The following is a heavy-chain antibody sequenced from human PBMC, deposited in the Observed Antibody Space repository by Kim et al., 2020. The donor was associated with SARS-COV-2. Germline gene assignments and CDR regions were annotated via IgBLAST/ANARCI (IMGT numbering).Heavy chain of an antibody. J-gene: IGHJ6*02. Sequence: SVKGRFTISRDNSKNTLYLQMNSLRAEDTAVYYCAKQQLDVSYYYYGMDVWGQGTTVTVSS. D-gene: IGHD6-13*01. CDR3: AKQQLDVSYYYYGMDV. V-gene: IGHV3-30*02.